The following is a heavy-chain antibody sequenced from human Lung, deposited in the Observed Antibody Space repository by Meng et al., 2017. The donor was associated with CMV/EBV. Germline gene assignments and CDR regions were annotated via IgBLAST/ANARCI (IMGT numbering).Heavy chain of an antibody. J-gene: IGHJ5*02. CDR3: AKGGSGSYDWFDP. Sequence: CVGLGFTFGHLGMPWVRQAPGKGLEWGAVRWGDGSEKDYLDSVKGRFTIYRDNPKNTLCLQMNSLRSEDTAVYCCAKGGSGSYDWFDPWGQGTLVTVSS. CDR1: GFTFGHLG. V-gene: IGHV3-33*03. CDR2: RWGDGSEK. D-gene: IGHD1-26*01.